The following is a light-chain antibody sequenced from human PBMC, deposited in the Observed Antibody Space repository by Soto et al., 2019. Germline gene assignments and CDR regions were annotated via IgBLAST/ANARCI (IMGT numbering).Light chain of an antibody. Sequence: EIVMTQSPATLSVSPGERATLSCRASQSVSSNLAWYQQKPGQAPRLLIYGASTRATGIPARFSVSGSGTEFTITISSLQSEDFAVYYCQQYNNWPLMYTFGQGTKLEIK. J-gene: IGKJ2*01. CDR1: QSVSSN. V-gene: IGKV3-15*01. CDR3: QQYNNWPLMYT. CDR2: GAS.